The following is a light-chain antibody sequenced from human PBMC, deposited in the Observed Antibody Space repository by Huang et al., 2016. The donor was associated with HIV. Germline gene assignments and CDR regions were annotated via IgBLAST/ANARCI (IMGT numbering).Light chain of an antibody. V-gene: IGKV1-39*01. J-gene: IGKJ2*01. CDR1: QTISKY. CDR3: QQSYTTPRT. CDR2: AAS. Sequence: DIQMTQFPTSLSASVGDRLSISCRASQTISKYLNWYQQKPGTAPKLLSSAASSLQNGVPSRFSGSGSGTHFTLAISDVQPEDSATYYCQQSYTTPRTFGQGTKLEI.